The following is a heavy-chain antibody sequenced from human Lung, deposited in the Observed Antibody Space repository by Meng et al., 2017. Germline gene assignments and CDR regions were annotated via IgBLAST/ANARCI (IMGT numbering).Heavy chain of an antibody. CDR2: INRDGTKP. D-gene: IGHD1-1*01. V-gene: IGHV3-74*01. J-gene: IGHJ1*01. CDR1: GFTFPDHW. CDR3: TNDRLNH. Sequence: EVQLVESGGGLVSPGGSLRLSCAASGFTFPDHWMHWVRQGPGKGLVWVSRINRDGTKPTYADSVKGRFTISRDNAKNTLYLQMNNLRAEDTAFYYCTNDRLNHWGQGALVTVSS.